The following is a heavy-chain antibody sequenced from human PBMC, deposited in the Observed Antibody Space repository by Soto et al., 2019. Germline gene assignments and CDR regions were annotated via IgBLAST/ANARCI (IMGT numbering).Heavy chain of an antibody. CDR1: GGSISSGGYY. D-gene: IGHD4-17*01. Sequence: SETLSLTCTVSGGSISSGGYYWSWIRQHPGKGLEWIGYIYYSGSTYYNPSLKSRVTISVDTSKNQFSLKLSSVTAADTAVYYCAREGRTTVTYYGMDVWGQGTTVTVSS. CDR3: AREGRTTVTYYGMDV. J-gene: IGHJ6*02. V-gene: IGHV4-31*03. CDR2: IYYSGST.